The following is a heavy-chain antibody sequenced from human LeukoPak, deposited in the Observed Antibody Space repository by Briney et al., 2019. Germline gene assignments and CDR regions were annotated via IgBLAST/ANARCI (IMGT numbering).Heavy chain of an antibody. CDR3: ARAGPRNWFDP. CDR1: GGSFSGYY. J-gene: IGHJ5*02. Sequence: KASETLSLTCAVYGGSFSGYYWSWTRQPPGKGLEWIGEINHSGSTNYNPSLKSRVTISVDTSKNQFSLKLSSVTAADTAVYYCARAGPRNWFDPWGQGTLVTVSS. CDR2: INHSGST. V-gene: IGHV4-34*01.